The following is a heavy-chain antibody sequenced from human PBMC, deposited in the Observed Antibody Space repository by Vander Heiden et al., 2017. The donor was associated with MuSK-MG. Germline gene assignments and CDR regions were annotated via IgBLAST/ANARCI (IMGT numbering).Heavy chain of an antibody. D-gene: IGHD1-1*01. CDR3: ARETEHYDC. J-gene: IGHJ4*02. Sequence: QVQLVQSGAEVKKPGASVKVSCKASGYTFTGHYIHWVRQAPGQGLEWMGWINPDSGGTNYQQKFQGRVTMTRDTSITTAYMELSRLTFDDTAVYFCARETEHYDCWGQGTLVTVSS. CDR2: INPDSGGT. CDR1: GYTFTGHY. V-gene: IGHV1-2*02.